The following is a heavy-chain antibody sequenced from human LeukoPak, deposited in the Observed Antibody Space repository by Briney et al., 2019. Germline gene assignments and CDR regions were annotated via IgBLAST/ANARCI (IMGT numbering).Heavy chain of an antibody. V-gene: IGHV4-39*07. CDR1: GGSISSSSYY. Sequence: SETLSLTCTVSGGSISSSSYYWGWIRQPPGKGLEWIGSIYYSGSTYYNPSLKSRVTISVDTSKNQFSLKLSSVTAADTAVYYCARSYCGGDCYQTLFDYWGQGTLVTVSS. CDR2: IYYSGST. CDR3: ARSYCGGDCYQTLFDY. J-gene: IGHJ4*02. D-gene: IGHD2-21*02.